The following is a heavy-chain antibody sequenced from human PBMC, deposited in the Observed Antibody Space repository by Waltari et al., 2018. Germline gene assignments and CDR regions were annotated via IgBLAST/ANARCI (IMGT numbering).Heavy chain of an antibody. CDR2: INTDGSST. V-gene: IGHV3-74*01. CDR1: GFTFRRYW. Sequence: EVQLVESGGGLVQPGGSLRPSCAASGFTFRRYWMHWVRQVPGKGLVSVSRINTDGSSTDYADSVKGRFTMSRDNAKNTLFLQMNSLRAEDTALYYCARDGGYCTSTSCQLSSCDYWGQGTLVTVSS. J-gene: IGHJ4*02. CDR3: ARDGGYCTSTSCQLSSCDY. D-gene: IGHD2-2*01.